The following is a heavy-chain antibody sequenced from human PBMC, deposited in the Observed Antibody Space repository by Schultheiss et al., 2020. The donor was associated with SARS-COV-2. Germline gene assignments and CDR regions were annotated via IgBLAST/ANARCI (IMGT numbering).Heavy chain of an antibody. CDR1: GGSISSYY. Sequence: SETLSLTCTVSGGSISSYYWSWIRQPAGKGLEWIGPIYTSGSTNYNPSLKSRVTMSVDTSKNQFSLKLSSVTAADTAVYYCARDHDSSGYYPEYFQHWGQGTLVTVSS. CDR2: IYTSGST. J-gene: IGHJ1*01. CDR3: ARDHDSSGYYPEYFQH. D-gene: IGHD3-22*01. V-gene: IGHV4-4*07.